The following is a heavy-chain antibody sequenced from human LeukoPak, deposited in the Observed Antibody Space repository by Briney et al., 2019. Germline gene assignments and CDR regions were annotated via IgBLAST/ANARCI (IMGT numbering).Heavy chain of an antibody. CDR1: GGSFIGYY. J-gene: IGHJ4*02. CDR3: ARGPPTDYYDSSGFYYVFDY. V-gene: IGHV4-34*01. D-gene: IGHD3-22*01. Sequence: ETLSLTCAVYGGSFIGYYWSWFRQPPGKGLEWIGEFNHSGSTNYNPSLKSRVTISVDTSKNQFSLKLSSVTAADTAVYFCARGPPTDYYDSSGFYYVFDYWGQGTLVTVSS. CDR2: FNHSGST.